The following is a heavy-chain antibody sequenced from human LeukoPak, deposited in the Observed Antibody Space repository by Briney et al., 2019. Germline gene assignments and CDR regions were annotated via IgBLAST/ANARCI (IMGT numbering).Heavy chain of an antibody. D-gene: IGHD3-10*01. J-gene: IGHJ5*02. Sequence: KPSETLSLTCTVSGGSISSYYWSWIRQPPGKGLEWIGYIYYSGSTNYNPSLKSRVTISVDTSKNQFSLKLSSVTAADTAVYYCARDKGLLWFGELSLGWFDPWGQGTLVTVSS. V-gene: IGHV4-59*01. CDR1: GGSISSYY. CDR2: IYYSGST. CDR3: ARDKGLLWFGELSLGWFDP.